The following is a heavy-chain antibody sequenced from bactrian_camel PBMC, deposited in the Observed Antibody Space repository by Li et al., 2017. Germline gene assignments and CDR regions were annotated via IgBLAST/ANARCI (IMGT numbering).Heavy chain of an antibody. Sequence: HVQLVESGGGLVQPGGSLRLSCAASGFTLSNYWMCWVRQAPGEGLEWVSAMHSGGTTHYADSVKGRFTVSRDNAKNTQYLQMNSLKIEDTAVYYCATSDGLGQGDSMGKQGTQVTVS. CDR1: GFTLSNYW. CDR2: MHSGGTT. D-gene: IGHD5*01. V-gene: IGHV3S1*01. J-gene: IGHJ4*01.